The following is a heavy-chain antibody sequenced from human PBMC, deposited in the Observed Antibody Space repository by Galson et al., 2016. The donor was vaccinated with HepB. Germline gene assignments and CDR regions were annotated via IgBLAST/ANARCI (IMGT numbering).Heavy chain of an antibody. CDR2: IYPGDSDT. D-gene: IGHD3-9*01. J-gene: IGHJ3*02. CDR1: GYSFTSYW. V-gene: IGHV5-51*01. Sequence: QSGAEVKKPGESLKISCKGSGYSFTSYWIGWVRQMPGKGLEWMGIIYPGDSDTRYSPSFQGQVTISADKSISTAYLQWSSLKASDTAMYHCAGGLRYFDWFDAFEIWGQGTMVTVSS. CDR3: AGGLRYFDWFDAFEI.